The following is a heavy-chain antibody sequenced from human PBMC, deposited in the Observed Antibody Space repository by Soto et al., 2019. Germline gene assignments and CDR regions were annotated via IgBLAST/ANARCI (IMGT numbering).Heavy chain of an antibody. CDR3: AREGGIVVVPAAIPPYYYYYGMDV. D-gene: IGHD2-2*02. CDR2: INAGNGNT. CDR1: GYTFTSYA. J-gene: IGHJ6*04. V-gene: IGHV1-3*01. Sequence: QVPLVQSGAEVKKPGASVKVSCKASGYTFTSYAMHWVRQAPGQRLEWMGWINAGNGNTKYSQKFQGRVTITRDTSASTAYLGLSSLRFEDTAVYYCAREGGIVVVPAAIPPYYYYYGMDVWGEGTTVTVSS.